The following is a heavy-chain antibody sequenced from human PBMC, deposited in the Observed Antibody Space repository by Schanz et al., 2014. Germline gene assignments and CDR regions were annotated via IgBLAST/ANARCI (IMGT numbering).Heavy chain of an antibody. V-gene: IGHV3-23*01. J-gene: IGHJ4*02. CDR1: GFSFTTYA. Sequence: EVQLLESGGGLVQPGGSLRLSCASSGFSFTTYAMSWVRQAPGKGLEWVSSISSGGGSTYYADSVKGRFTISRDNSKNTLYLQRKSLRPEDTAVYYSARGGFGEVSYFDYWGQGTLVTVSS. D-gene: IGHD3-10*01. CDR3: ARGGFGEVSYFDY. CDR2: ISSGGGST.